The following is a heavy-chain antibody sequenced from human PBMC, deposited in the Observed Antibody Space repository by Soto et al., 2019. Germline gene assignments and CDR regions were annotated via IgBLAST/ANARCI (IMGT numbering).Heavy chain of an antibody. CDR1: GYTFTSYG. D-gene: IGHD3-3*01. V-gene: IGHV1-18*01. CDR3: ARDPGIQYYDSWRGGADYYYGMDV. J-gene: IGHJ6*02. Sequence: QVQLVQSGAEVKKPGASVKVSCKASGYTFTSYGISWVRQAPGQGLEWMGWISAYNGNTNYAQKLQGRVTMTTDTSTSIAYMELRSLRSDDTAVYYCARDPGIQYYDSWRGGADYYYGMDVWGQGTTVTVSS. CDR2: ISAYNGNT.